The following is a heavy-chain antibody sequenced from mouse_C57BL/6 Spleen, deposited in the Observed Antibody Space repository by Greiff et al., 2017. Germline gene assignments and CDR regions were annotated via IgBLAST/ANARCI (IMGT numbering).Heavy chain of an antibody. V-gene: IGHV1-81*01. Sequence: QVQLKESGAELARPGASVKLSCKASGYTFTSYGISWVKQRTGQGLEWIGEIYPRSGNTYYNEKFKGKATLTADKSSSTAYMELRSLTSEDSAVYFCARSTGTSYFDYWGQGTTLTVSS. J-gene: IGHJ2*01. CDR1: GYTFTSYG. D-gene: IGHD4-1*02. CDR2: IYPRSGNT. CDR3: ARSTGTSYFDY.